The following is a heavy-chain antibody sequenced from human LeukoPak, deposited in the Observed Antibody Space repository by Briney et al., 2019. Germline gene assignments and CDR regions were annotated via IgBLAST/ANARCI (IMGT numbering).Heavy chain of an antibody. Sequence: PGGSLRLSCAASGFSFSSYSMNWVRQAPGKGLEWVSYISGSSSRIYYADSVKGRFTISRDNAKTSLYLQMNSLRAEDTALYYCAKKVVVGATSPYSDFQDWGQGTLVTVSS. V-gene: IGHV3-48*01. J-gene: IGHJ1*01. CDR2: ISGSSSRI. D-gene: IGHD1-26*01. CDR1: GFSFSSYS. CDR3: AKKVVVGATSPYSDFQD.